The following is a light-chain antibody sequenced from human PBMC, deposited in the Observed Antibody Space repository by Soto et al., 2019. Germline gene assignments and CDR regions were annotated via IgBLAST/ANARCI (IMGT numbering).Light chain of an antibody. CDR1: QGVSSY. V-gene: IGKV3D-11*01. Sequence: EIVLTQSPATLSLSPGERATLSCRASQGVSSYLAWYQQKPGQAPRLLIYDASNRATGIPARFSGSGPGTDFTLTISSLEPEDFVVYYCQQRSNWLTFGQGTRLEIK. CDR2: DAS. J-gene: IGKJ5*01. CDR3: QQRSNWLT.